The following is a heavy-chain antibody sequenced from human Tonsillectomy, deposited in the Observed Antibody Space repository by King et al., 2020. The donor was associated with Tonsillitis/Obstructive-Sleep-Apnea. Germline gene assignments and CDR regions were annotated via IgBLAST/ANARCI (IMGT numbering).Heavy chain of an antibody. CDR3: ARGGYSYGYRSY. D-gene: IGHD5-18*01. CDR1: GGSFSGYY. CDR2: INHSGST. J-gene: IGHJ4*02. V-gene: IGHV4-34*01. Sequence: VQLPQWGAGLLKPSETLSLTCAVYGGSFSGYYWSWIRQPPGKGLEWIGEINHSGSTNYNPSLKSRVTISVDTSKNQFSLKLSSVTAADTAVYYCARGGYSYGYRSYWGQETLVTVSS.